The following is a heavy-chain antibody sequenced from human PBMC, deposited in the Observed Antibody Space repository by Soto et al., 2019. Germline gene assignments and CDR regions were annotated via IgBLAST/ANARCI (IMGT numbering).Heavy chain of an antibody. CDR3: AKAPQYSSSSLLDY. J-gene: IGHJ4*02. D-gene: IGHD6-6*01. CDR2: ISGSGDST. V-gene: IGHV3-23*01. Sequence: LRLSCAASGFTFSSYAMICVRQAPGKGLEWVSAISGSGDSTYYADSVKGRFTISRDNSKNTLYLQMNSLRAEDTAVYYCAKAPQYSSSSLLDYWGQGTLVTVSS. CDR1: GFTFSSYA.